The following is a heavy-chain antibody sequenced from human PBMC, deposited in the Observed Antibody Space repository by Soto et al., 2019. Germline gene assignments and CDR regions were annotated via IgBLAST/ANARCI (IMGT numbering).Heavy chain of an antibody. CDR3: ARDTGGASVRFLEWLLPYYFDY. CDR2: INPNSGGT. V-gene: IGHV1-2*02. J-gene: IGHJ4*02. D-gene: IGHD3-3*01. CDR1: GYTFTGYY. Sequence: ASVKVSCKASGYTFTGYYMHWVRQAPGQGLEWMGWINPNSGGTNYAQKFQGRVTMTRDTSISTAYMELSRLRSDDTAVYYCARDTGGASVRFLEWLLPYYFDYWGQGTLVTVSS.